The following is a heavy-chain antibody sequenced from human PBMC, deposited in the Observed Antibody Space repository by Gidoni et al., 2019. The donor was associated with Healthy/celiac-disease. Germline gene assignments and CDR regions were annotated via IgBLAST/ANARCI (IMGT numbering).Heavy chain of an antibody. D-gene: IGHD4-17*01. CDR2: IYYSGST. Sequence: GLEWIGYIYYSGSTYYNPSLKSRVTISVDTSKNQFSLKLSSVTAADTAVYYCARGFEATVTTPAFDYWGQGTLVTVSS. J-gene: IGHJ4*02. V-gene: IGHV4-31*02. CDR3: ARGFEATVTTPAFDY.